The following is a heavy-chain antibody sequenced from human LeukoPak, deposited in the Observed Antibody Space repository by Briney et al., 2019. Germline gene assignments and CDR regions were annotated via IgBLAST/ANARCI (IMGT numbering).Heavy chain of an antibody. J-gene: IGHJ6*02. CDR1: GGTFSSYA. D-gene: IGHD2/OR15-2a*01. Sequence: ASVKVSCKASGGTFSSYAMHWVRQVPGQRLEWMGWIDADNDDTKYSQKFQGRVTITRDTSASTGYMELSSLRSEDTAVYYCARGELSTRAYRLDVWGQGTTVTVSS. V-gene: IGHV1-3*01. CDR2: IDADNDDT. CDR3: ARGELSTRAYRLDV.